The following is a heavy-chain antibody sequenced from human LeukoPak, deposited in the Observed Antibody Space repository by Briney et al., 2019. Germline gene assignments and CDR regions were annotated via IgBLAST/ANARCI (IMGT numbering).Heavy chain of an antibody. J-gene: IGHJ4*02. V-gene: IGHV1-69*13. CDR3: ARDLGLMVYAIAY. CDR1: GGTFSSYA. Sequence: SVKVSCKASGGTFSSYAISWVRQAPGQGLEWMGGIIPIFGTANYAQKFQGRVTITADESTSTAYMELSSLRSEDTAVYYCARDLGLMVYAIAYWGQGTLVTVSS. D-gene: IGHD2-8*01. CDR2: IIPIFGTA.